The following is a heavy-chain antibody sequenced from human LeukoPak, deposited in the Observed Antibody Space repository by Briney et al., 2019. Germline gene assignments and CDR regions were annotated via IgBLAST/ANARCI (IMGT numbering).Heavy chain of an antibody. CDR2: IYHGDSDT. Sequence: KVGESLKLSCKCSDYSFSPYWIGWVRHMPGKGLEWMGIIYHGDSDTRYRPSFQGQVTISADKSISTAYLQWSSLKASDTAMYYCARQTTPGWFDPWGQGTLVTVSS. D-gene: IGHD1-1*01. J-gene: IGHJ5*02. CDR3: ARQTTPGWFDP. CDR1: DYSFSPYW. V-gene: IGHV5-51*01.